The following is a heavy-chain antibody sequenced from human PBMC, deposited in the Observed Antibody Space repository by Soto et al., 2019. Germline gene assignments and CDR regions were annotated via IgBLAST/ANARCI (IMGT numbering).Heavy chain of an antibody. J-gene: IGHJ4*02. V-gene: IGHV3-23*01. CDR1: GFNFDRYA. CDR2: ISSRGDIV. D-gene: IGHD3-10*02. Sequence: EVQLLESGGGLEQTGGSLRLSCAASGFNFDRYAMGWVRHAPGKGLEWVSAISSRGDIVYYADSVKGRSNISRDNSKNTLFLQMNSLRAEDTAVFYCAKAPHASDYSGRGFDFWGQGTLVTVSS. CDR3: AKAPHASDYSGRGFDF.